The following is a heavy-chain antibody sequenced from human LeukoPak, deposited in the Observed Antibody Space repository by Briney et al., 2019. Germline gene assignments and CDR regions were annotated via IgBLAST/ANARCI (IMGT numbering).Heavy chain of an antibody. CDR2: ISSSSSYI. CDR1: GFTFSSYS. CDR3: AKDLRVGYGSGSYYNPFDY. V-gene: IGHV3-21*01. J-gene: IGHJ4*02. D-gene: IGHD3-10*01. Sequence: GGSLRLSCAASGFTFSSYSMNWVRQAPGKGLEWVSSISSSSSYIYYADSVKGRFTISRDKAKNTLYLQMNRLRAEDTAVYYCAKDLRVGYGSGSYYNPFDYWGQGTLVTVSS.